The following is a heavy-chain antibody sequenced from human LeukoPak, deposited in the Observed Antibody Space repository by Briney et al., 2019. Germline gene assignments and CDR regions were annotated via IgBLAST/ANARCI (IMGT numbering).Heavy chain of an antibody. V-gene: IGHV1-18*01. D-gene: IGHD5-18*01. CDR2: ISAYNGNT. CDR3: ARGRAAMVTSIVDY. CDR1: GYTFTSYG. Sequence: ASVKVSCKASGYTFTSYGISWVRQAPGQGLEWMGWISAYNGNTNYAQKLQGRVTMTTDTSTSTAYMELRSLRSDDTAVCYCARGRAAMVTSIVDYWGQGTLVTVSS. J-gene: IGHJ4*02.